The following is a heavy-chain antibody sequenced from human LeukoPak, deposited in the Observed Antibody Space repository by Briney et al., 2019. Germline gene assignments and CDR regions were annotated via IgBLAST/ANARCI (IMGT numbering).Heavy chain of an antibody. Sequence: GGSLRLSCAASGFTFSSYGMHWVRQAPGKGLEWVAFIRYDGSNKYYADSVKGRFTISRDNSKNTLYLQMNSLRAEDTAVYYCAKIKDSSSWYYYYYMDVWGKGTTVTVSS. V-gene: IGHV3-30*02. D-gene: IGHD6-13*01. J-gene: IGHJ6*03. CDR2: IRYDGSNK. CDR1: GFTFSSYG. CDR3: AKIKDSSSWYYYYYMDV.